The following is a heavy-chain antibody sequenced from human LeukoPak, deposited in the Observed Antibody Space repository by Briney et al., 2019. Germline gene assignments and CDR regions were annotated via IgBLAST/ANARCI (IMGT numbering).Heavy chain of an antibody. CDR2: ISVSGGST. D-gene: IGHD5-24*01. CDR1: GFTFSSYW. V-gene: IGHV3-23*01. Sequence: GGSLRLSCAASGFTFSSYWMSWVRQAPGKGLEWVSAISVSGGSTYYADSVKGRFTISRDNSKNTLFLQMNSLRAEDTAVYYCAKAQIDGYNAYFDYWGQGTLVTVSS. J-gene: IGHJ4*02. CDR3: AKAQIDGYNAYFDY.